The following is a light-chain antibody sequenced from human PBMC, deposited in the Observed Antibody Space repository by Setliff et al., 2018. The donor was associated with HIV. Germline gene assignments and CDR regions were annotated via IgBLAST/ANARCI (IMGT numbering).Light chain of an antibody. J-gene: IGLJ1*01. CDR1: SSDVGNYNL. Sequence: QSVLTQPASVSGSPGQSITISCSGTSSDVGNYNLVSWYQQYPGKAPKLMISDVTKRPSGVPDRFSGSKSGNTASLTIPGLQAEDEADYYCCSYAGSYTSFYVFGTGTKVTVL. CDR3: CSYAGSYTSFYV. CDR2: DVT. V-gene: IGLV2-23*02.